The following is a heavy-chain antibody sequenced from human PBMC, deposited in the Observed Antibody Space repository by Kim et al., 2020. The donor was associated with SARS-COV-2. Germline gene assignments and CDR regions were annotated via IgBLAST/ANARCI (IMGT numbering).Heavy chain of an antibody. J-gene: IGHJ5*02. V-gene: IGHV3-74*01. D-gene: IGHD3-16*01. CDR2: SDGSST. CDR3: ARGGSP. Sequence: SDGSSTSYADAVKGRFTISRDNAKNTLYLQMNSLRAEDTAVYYCARGGSPWGQGTLVTVSS.